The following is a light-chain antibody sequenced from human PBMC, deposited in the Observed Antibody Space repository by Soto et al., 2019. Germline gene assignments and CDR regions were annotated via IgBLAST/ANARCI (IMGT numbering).Light chain of an antibody. CDR2: EVS. V-gene: IGLV2-14*01. J-gene: IGLJ1*01. CDR3: SSYTSSSTPYV. CDR1: SNDVGGYNY. Sequence: QSALTQPASVSGSPGQSITISCTGTSNDVGGYNYVSWYQQHPGKAPQLIIYEVSNRPSGVSHRFSGSKSGDTASLTISGLQAEDGADYYCSSYTSSSTPYVFGTGTKLTVL.